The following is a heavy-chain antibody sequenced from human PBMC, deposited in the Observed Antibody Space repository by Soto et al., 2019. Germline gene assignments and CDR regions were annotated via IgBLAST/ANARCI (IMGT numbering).Heavy chain of an antibody. Sequence: DVQLLESGGGWVQPGGSLRLSCEGSGFSFVNYALSWVRQAPGKGREWVATLSAGRRAYYADSVKGRFTIDKDFSTNTLHLQARSLRADDTAVYYCAKESMPEHYGDTLFDYWGQGTRVTVSS. CDR2: LSAGRRA. J-gene: IGHJ4*02. D-gene: IGHD4-17*01. CDR1: GFSFVNYA. CDR3: AKESMPEHYGDTLFDY. V-gene: IGHV3-23*01.